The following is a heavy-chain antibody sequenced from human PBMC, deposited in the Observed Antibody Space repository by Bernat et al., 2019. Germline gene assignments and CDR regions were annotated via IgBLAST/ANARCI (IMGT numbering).Heavy chain of an antibody. D-gene: IGHD3-3*01. J-gene: IGHJ4*02. Sequence: QVQLVESGGGVVQPGRSLRLSCAASGFTFSSYAMHWVRQAPGKGLEWVAVISYDGSNKYYADSVKGRFTISRDNSKNTLYLQMNSLRAEDTAVYYCARELRITIFGVVSLAGYWGQGTLVTVSS. CDR3: ARELRITIFGVVSLAGY. V-gene: IGHV3-30*01. CDR2: ISYDGSNK. CDR1: GFTFSSYA.